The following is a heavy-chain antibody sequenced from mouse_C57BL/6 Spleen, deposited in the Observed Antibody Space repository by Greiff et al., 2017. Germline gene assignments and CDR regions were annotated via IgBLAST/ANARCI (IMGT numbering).Heavy chain of an antibody. Sequence: VHVKQSGAELVKPGASVKLSCTASGFNIKDYYMHWVKQRTEQGLEWIGRIDPEDGETKYAPKFQGKATITADTSSNTAYLQLSSLTSEDTAVYYCYYYGSSYNWYFDVWGTGTTVTVSS. D-gene: IGHD1-1*01. CDR2: IDPEDGET. CDR3: YYYGSSYNWYFDV. J-gene: IGHJ1*03. CDR1: GFNIKDYY. V-gene: IGHV14-2*01.